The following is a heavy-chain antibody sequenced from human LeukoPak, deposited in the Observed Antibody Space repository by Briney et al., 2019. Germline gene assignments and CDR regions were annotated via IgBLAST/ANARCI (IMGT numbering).Heavy chain of an antibody. V-gene: IGHV4-34*01. J-gene: IGHJ4*02. CDR3: ARKGQWLLI. Sequence: SETLSLTCAVYGGSFSGYYWSWIRQPPGKGLEWIGEINRSGSTNYNPSLKSRVTISVDTSKNQFSLKLSSVTAADTAVYYCARKGQWLLIWDQGTLVTVSS. CDR2: INRSGST. CDR1: GGSFSGYY. D-gene: IGHD3-22*01.